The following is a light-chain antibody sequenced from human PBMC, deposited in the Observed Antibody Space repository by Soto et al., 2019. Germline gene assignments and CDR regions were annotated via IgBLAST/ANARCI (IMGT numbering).Light chain of an antibody. CDR3: QQRRNWPPLT. CDR1: QSVSSY. V-gene: IGKV3-11*01. J-gene: IGKJ4*01. CDR2: DAS. Sequence: EIVLTQSPATLSLSPGERATLSCRASQSVSSYLAWYQQKPGQAPRLLIYDASNRATGIPARFSGSGSGTDFTLNISSLEPADFAVYYCQQRRNWPPLTFGGGTKVDIK.